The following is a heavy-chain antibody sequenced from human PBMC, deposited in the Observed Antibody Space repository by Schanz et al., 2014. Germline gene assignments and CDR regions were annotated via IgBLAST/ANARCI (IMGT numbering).Heavy chain of an antibody. V-gene: IGHV3-23*01. CDR1: GVTFSSYA. J-gene: IGHJ5*02. Sequence: VASGVTFSSYAMSWVRQASGKGLEWVSAISGSGGSTYYADSVKGRFTISRDTPKNTLYVQINRLREYDTAVHYWPRSLGGYAPEGAMYHWGEATLXTVSA. CDR3: PRSLGGYAPEGAMYH. D-gene: IGHD5-12*01. CDR2: ISGSGGST.